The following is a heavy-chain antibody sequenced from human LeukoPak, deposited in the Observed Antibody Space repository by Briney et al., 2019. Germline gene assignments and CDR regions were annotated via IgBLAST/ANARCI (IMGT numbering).Heavy chain of an antibody. Sequence: PSETLSLTCTVSGGSISSGDYYWSWIRQPPGKGLEWIGYIYYSGSTYYDPSLKSRVTISVDTSKNQFSLKLSSVTAADTAVYYCARYGEKRTSSWYVFDYWGQGTLVTVSS. CDR2: IYYSGST. CDR3: ARYGEKRTSSWYVFDY. J-gene: IGHJ4*02. CDR1: GGSISSGDYY. V-gene: IGHV4-30-4*02. D-gene: IGHD6-13*01.